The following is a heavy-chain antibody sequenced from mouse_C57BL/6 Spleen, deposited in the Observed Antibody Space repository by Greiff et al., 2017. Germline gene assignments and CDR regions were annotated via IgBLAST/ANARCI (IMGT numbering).Heavy chain of an antibody. CDR1: GYSITSGYY. CDR2: ISYDGSN. D-gene: IGHD4-1*01. CDR3: AREGTGTVGYAMAY. V-gene: IGHV3-6*01. J-gene: IGHJ4*01. Sequence: ESGPGLVKPSQSLSLTCSVTGYSITSGYYWNWIRQFPGKQLEWMGYISYDGSNNYNPSLKNRITITRDTSKNQFFLELNAVTTEDTATYYWAREGTGTVGYAMAYWGQGTSVTVSS.